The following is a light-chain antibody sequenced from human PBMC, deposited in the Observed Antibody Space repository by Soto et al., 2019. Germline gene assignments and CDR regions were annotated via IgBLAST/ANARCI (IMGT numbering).Light chain of an antibody. V-gene: IGLV2-8*01. CDR3: SSYAGSNTPHVV. CDR1: SSDVGGYNY. CDR2: EVS. J-gene: IGLJ2*01. Sequence: QSALTQPPSASESPGQSVTISCTGTSSDVGGYNYVSWYQQHPGKAPKLMIYEVSKRPSGVPDRFSGSKSGNTASLTVSGLQAEDEADYYCSSYAGSNTPHVVFGGGTQLTVL.